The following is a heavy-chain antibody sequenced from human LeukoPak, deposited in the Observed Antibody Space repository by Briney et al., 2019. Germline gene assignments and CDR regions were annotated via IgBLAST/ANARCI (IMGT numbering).Heavy chain of an antibody. CDR2: ISSSGSTI. J-gene: IGHJ3*02. CDR3: ARDHKLLHRAFDI. Sequence: QPGGSLRLSCAASGFTFSSYEMNWVRQAPGKGLEWVSYISSSGSTIYYADSVKGRFTISRDNAKNSLYLQMNSLRAEDTAVYYCARDHKLLHRAFDIWGQGTMVTVSS. D-gene: IGHD2-15*01. CDR1: GFTFSSYE. V-gene: IGHV3-48*03.